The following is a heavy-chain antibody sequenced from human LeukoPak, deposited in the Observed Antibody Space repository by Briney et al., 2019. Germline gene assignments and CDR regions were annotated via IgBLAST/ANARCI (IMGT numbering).Heavy chain of an antibody. CDR3: ARGPPRGKYYYMDV. Sequence: GGSLRLSCAASGYTFSSFDMHWVRQPTGQGLEWVSTIGTASDTYYPGSVEGRFTLSRDNAKNSLYLQMNSLTAGDTAVYYCARGPPRGKYYYMDVWGKGTTVTVSS. D-gene: IGHD1-1*01. CDR1: GYTFSSFD. J-gene: IGHJ6*03. CDR2: IGTASDT. V-gene: IGHV3-13*01.